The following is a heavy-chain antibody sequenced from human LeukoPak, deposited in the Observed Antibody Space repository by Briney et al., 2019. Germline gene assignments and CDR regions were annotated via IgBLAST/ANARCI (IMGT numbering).Heavy chain of an antibody. CDR2: FFTSGDF. D-gene: IGHD1-26*01. V-gene: IGHV4-4*08. Sequence: SQTLSLTCTVSVGSTGGHHGTWIRKPPGPERRALGYFFTSGDFNYNPSLKSRVTISTDMSNNQFSLRMSSVTAADTAMYYCARLLRPGGRKGDAFDIWGQGTLVTVSS. J-gene: IGHJ3*02. CDR1: VGSTGGHH. CDR3: ARLLRPGGRKGDAFDI.